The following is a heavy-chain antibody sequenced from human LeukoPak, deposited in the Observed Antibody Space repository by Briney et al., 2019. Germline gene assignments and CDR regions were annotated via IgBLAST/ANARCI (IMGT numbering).Heavy chain of an antibody. Sequence: SETLSLTCAVSGASITSCYWSWVRQSVGKGLEWVVRLYTTGTTNYNPSLKSRVTMSGDSSKNQLSLTLTSVTTADTAVYYCVRDGANWEEPNDAFDTWGQGTLLT. J-gene: IGHJ3*02. CDR1: GASITSCY. CDR2: LYTTGTT. CDR3: VRDGANWEEPNDAFDT. V-gene: IGHV4-4*07. D-gene: IGHD1-26*01.